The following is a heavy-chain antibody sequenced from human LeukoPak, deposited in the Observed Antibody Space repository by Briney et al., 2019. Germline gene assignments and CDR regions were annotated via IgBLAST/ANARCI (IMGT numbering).Heavy chain of an antibody. CDR2: ISSSSTI. V-gene: IGHV3-48*02. CDR3: ARDPGLDY. Sequence: GGSLRLSCAASGFTFSSYSMNWVRQAPGKGLEWVSYISSSSTIYYADSVKGRFTISRDNAKNSLYLQMNSLRDEDTAVYSCARDPGLDYWGQGTLVTVSS. CDR1: GFTFSSYS. J-gene: IGHJ4*02.